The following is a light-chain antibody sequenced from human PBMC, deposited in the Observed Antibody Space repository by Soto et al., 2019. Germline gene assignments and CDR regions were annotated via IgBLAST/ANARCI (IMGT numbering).Light chain of an antibody. CDR3: QLLGSLPYT. Sequence: IQFSEVPGTLSLSPVDRATLSCRASQSVSNICLVWYQQRPGQAPSLLIYETSIGASGIPDRFSGSGSGTDFTLTICFLQAEDFAVDWSQLLGSLPYTFAQGSKL. CDR1: QSVSNIC. J-gene: IGKJ2*01. V-gene: IGKV3D-20*02. CDR2: ETS.